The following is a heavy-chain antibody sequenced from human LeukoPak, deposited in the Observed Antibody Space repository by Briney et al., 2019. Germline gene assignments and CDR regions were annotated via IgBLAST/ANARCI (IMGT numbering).Heavy chain of an antibody. J-gene: IGHJ4*02. CDR3: ATNVGKTFDH. CDR1: GGSISTSGYY. Sequence: SETLSLTCTVSGGSISTSGYYWGWIRQPPGKGLEWIGSIYYRGSTYYNPSLKSRVTISVDTSKDQFSLKLSSVTAADTAAYYCATNVGKTFDHWSQGTLVTVSS. V-gene: IGHV4-39*01. CDR2: IYYRGST. D-gene: IGHD7-27*01.